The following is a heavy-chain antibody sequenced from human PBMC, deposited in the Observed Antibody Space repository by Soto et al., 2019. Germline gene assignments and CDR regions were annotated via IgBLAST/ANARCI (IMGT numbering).Heavy chain of an antibody. CDR3: ARDDGIAAAAPHYYYYYGMDV. Sequence: PGGSLRLSCAASGFTFSSYGMHWVRQAPGKGLEWVAVIWYDGSNKYYADSVKGRFTISRDNSKNTLYLQMNSLRAEDTAVYYCARDDGIAAAAPHYYYYYGMDVWGQGTTVTVSS. V-gene: IGHV3-33*01. CDR2: IWYDGSNK. CDR1: GFTFSSYG. J-gene: IGHJ6*02. D-gene: IGHD6-13*01.